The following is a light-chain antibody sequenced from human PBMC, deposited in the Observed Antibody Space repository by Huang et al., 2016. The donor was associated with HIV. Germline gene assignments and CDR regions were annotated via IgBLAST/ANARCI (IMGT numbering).Light chain of an antibody. CDR2: AES. Sequence: DIQMTQSPSSLSASVGDRVTITCRASQSISSYLSWYQQKPGKAPKLLIYAESRLQSGVPSRFSGSGSGTDSTLTISSLQPEDFATYYCQQSFTTPYTFGQGTKLEV. J-gene: IGKJ2*01. V-gene: IGKV1-39*01. CDR1: QSISSY. CDR3: QQSFTTPYT.